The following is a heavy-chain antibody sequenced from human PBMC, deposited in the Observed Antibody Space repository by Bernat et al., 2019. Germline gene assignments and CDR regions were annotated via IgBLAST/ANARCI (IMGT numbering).Heavy chain of an antibody. Sequence: EVQLVESGGGLVKPGGSLRLSCAASGFTFSNAWMNWVRQAPGKGLEWVGRIKSKTDGGTTDYAAPVKGRFTISRDDSKNTLYLQMNSLKTEDTAVYYCTTGITEAGIAAAGRRTYFDYWGQGTLVTVSS. CDR1: GFTFSNAW. D-gene: IGHD6-13*01. CDR2: IKSKTDGGTT. V-gene: IGHV3-15*07. J-gene: IGHJ4*02. CDR3: TTGITEAGIAAAGRRTYFDY.